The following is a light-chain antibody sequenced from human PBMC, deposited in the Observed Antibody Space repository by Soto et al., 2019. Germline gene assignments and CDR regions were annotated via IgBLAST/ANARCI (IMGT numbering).Light chain of an antibody. CDR1: QSISSTY. J-gene: IGKJ1*01. CDR3: QQYYASSWT. Sequence: EIVLTQSPGTLSLSPGERATLSCRASQSISSTYLAWYRQKPGQAPRLLIYAASSRATGIPDRFSGSGSGTAFTLTISRLEPEDFAVYYCQQYYASSWTLGQGPRVEIK. V-gene: IGKV3-20*01. CDR2: AAS.